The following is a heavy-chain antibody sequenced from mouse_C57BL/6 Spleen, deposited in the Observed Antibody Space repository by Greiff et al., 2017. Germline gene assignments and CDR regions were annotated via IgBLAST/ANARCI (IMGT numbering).Heavy chain of an antibody. CDR3: AGGDDGYP. J-gene: IGHJ3*01. CDR1: GYTFTSYW. D-gene: IGHD2-3*01. V-gene: IGHV1-64*01. Sequence: QVQLQQPGAELVKPGASVKLSCKASGYTFTSYWMHWVKQRPGQGLEWLGMIHPNSGSTNYNEKFKSKATLTVDKSSSTAYMKLRSLTSEDSAVYYCAGGDDGYPWGQGTLVTVSA. CDR2: IHPNSGST.